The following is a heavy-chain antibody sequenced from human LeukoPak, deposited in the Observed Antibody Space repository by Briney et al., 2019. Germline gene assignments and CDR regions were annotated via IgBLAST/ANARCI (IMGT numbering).Heavy chain of an antibody. Sequence: PGGSLRLSCEASGFTFSKVWMLWVRQAPGKGLAWVSYILSDGSMTNYADNVKGRFTVSRDNAKNTVYLQMNSLRVEDTAVYYCATDGSYALGGWGQGTLVTVSS. CDR3: ATDGSYALGG. V-gene: IGHV3-74*01. CDR2: ILSDGSMT. D-gene: IGHD3-16*01. CDR1: GFTFSKVW. J-gene: IGHJ4*02.